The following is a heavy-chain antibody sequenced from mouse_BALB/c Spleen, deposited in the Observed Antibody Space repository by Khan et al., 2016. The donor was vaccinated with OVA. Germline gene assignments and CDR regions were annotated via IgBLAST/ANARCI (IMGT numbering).Heavy chain of an antibody. D-gene: IGHD2-2*01. V-gene: IGHV3-6*02. Sequence: EVELVESGPGLVKPSQSLSLTCSVTGYSITSGYYCNWIRQFPGNKLEWMGYISYDGSNNYNQSLRNRISVTRDTSKNQFFLKLNSVTTEDTATYYCARSLYGYDPAWFAYWGQGTLVTVSA. CDR3: ARSLYGYDPAWFAY. CDR1: GYSITSGYY. J-gene: IGHJ3*01. CDR2: ISYDGSN.